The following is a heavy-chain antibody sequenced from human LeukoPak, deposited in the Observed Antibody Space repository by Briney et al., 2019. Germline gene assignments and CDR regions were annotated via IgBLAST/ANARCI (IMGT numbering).Heavy chain of an antibody. Sequence: GGSLRLSCAASGFTFSNYAMSWVRQAPGKGLDWVSAISGSGGSTYYADSVKGRFTNSRDNSKNTLYLQMNSLRAEDTAVYYCAKDFTANYDFWSGYPHWGQGTLVTVSS. V-gene: IGHV3-23*01. D-gene: IGHD3-3*01. CDR1: GFTFSNYA. CDR2: ISGSGGST. CDR3: AKDFTANYDFWSGYPH. J-gene: IGHJ4*02.